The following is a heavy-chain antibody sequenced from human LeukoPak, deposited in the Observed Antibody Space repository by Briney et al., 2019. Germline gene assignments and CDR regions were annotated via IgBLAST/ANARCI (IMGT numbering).Heavy chain of an antibody. V-gene: IGHV1-69*06. CDR3: ASQRSVGYDFWSGYSGYMDV. CDR1: GGTFSSYA. CDR2: SIPIFGTA. Sequence: GASVKVSCKASGGTFSSYAISWVRQAPGQGLEWMGGSIPIFGTANYAQKFQGRVTITADKSTSTAYMALSSLRSEDTAVYYCASQRSVGYDFWSGYSGYMDVCGKGTTVTVSS. J-gene: IGHJ6*03. D-gene: IGHD3-3*01.